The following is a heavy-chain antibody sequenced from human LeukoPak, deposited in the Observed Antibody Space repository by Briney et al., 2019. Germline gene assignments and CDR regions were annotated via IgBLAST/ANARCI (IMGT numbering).Heavy chain of an antibody. CDR1: GGSISSYY. J-gene: IGHJ2*01. Sequence: PSETLSLTCTVSGGSISSYYWSWIRQPPGKGLEWIGYIYYSGSTNYNPSLKSRVTISVDTSKNQFSLKLSSVTAADTAVYYCASAPNRDWYFDLWGRGTLVTVSS. V-gene: IGHV4-59*01. CDR2: IYYSGST. CDR3: ASAPNRDWYFDL.